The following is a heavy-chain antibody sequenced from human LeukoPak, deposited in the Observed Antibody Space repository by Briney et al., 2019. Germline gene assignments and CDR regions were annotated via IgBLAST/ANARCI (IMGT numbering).Heavy chain of an antibody. V-gene: IGHV3-15*01. CDR3: TTDRDYVWGSYRGSRYYYGMDV. CDR2: IKNKTDGGKT. D-gene: IGHD3-16*02. J-gene: IGHJ6*02. CDR1: GFTFSNAW. Sequence: GGSLRLSCVASGFTFSNAWMSWVRQAPGKGLEWVGRIKNKTDGGKTDYAAPVKGRFTISSYDSKNTLYLQMNSLKTEDTAVYYCTTDRDYVWGSYRGSRYYYGMDVWGQGTTVTVSS.